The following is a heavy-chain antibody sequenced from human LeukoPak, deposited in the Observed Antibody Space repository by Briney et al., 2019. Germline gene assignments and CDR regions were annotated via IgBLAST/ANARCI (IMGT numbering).Heavy chain of an antibody. V-gene: IGHV3-64D*06. J-gene: IGHJ4*02. Sequence: GGSLRLSCSASGSTFSNYAMFWVRQAPGKGLEYISAISSNGRSTYYADSVEGRFTISRDNSKNTLDLQMSSLRPEDTSTYYCVRRAGSYYFDYWGQGSLVTVSS. CDR3: VRRAGSYYFDY. CDR1: GSTFSNYA. CDR2: ISSNGRST. D-gene: IGHD1-26*01.